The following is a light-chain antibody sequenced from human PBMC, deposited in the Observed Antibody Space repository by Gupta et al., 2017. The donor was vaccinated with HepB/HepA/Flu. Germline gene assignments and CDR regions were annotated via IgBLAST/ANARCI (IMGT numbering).Light chain of an antibody. CDR2: SNN. Sequence: QSVLTQPPPASGTPGQRVTISCSGSSSNIGSNTVNWYQQLPGTAPKLLIYSNNQRPSGVPDRFSGSKSGTSASLAISGIQSEDEADYYCAAWDDSLNGRVFGGGTKLTVL. J-gene: IGLJ3*02. CDR1: SSNIGSNT. V-gene: IGLV1-44*01. CDR3: AAWDDSLNGRV.